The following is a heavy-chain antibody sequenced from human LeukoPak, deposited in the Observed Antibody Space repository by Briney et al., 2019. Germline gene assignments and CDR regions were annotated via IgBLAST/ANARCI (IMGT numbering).Heavy chain of an antibody. Sequence: GGSLRLSCAASGFTFSSYAMHWVRQAPGKGLEWVAVISYDGSNKYYADSVKGRFTISRDNSKNTLYLQMNSLRAEDTAVYYCAKDLSPFVVVTAIHDYGGQGTLVTVS. V-gene: IGHV3-30-3*01. D-gene: IGHD2-21*02. CDR3: AKDLSPFVVVTAIHDY. CDR1: GFTFSSYA. J-gene: IGHJ4*02. CDR2: ISYDGSNK.